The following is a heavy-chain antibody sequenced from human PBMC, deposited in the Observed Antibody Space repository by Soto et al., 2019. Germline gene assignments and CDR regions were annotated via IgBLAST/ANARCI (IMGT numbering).Heavy chain of an antibody. CDR2: IYYSGST. CDR3: ARVPRNYGGGFWFDP. Sequence: PSETLSLTCTVSGGSISSGGYYCSWIRQHPGKGLEWIGYIYYSGSTYYNPSLKSRVTISVDTSKNQFSLKLSSVTAADTAVYYCARVPRNYGGGFWFDPLGQGTLVTVS. J-gene: IGHJ5*02. CDR1: GGSISSGGYY. V-gene: IGHV4-31*03. D-gene: IGHD4-4*01.